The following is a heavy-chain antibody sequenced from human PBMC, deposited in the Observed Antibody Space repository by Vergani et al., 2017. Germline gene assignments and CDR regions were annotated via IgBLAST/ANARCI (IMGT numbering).Heavy chain of an antibody. J-gene: IGHJ4*02. CDR2: ISNSGNTI. V-gene: IGHV3-11*04. CDR3: AKDNVPGYYDSSGYCDY. D-gene: IGHD3-22*01. CDR1: RFDFSDYY. Sequence: QGQLVESGGGLVKPGGSLRLSCAASRFDFSDYYMSWIRQAPGKGLEWISYISNSGNTINYADSVKGRFIVSRDNAKKSLYLQMNSLRVEDTAVYYCAKDNVPGYYDSSGYCDYWGQGTLVTVSS.